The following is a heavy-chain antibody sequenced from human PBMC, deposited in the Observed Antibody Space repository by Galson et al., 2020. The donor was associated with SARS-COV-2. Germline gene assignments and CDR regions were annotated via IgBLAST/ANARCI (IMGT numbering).Heavy chain of an antibody. CDR1: GFTFTNYA. CDR2: ISHDGRIE. Sequence: GGSLRLSCEASGFTFTNYAIHWVRQAPGKGLEWVAVISHDGRIEVYADSVKGRFTISRDNSENMLFLQMDSLRADDTAVYYCARDVSGGASDIWGQGTMVTVSS. D-gene: IGHD1-26*01. CDR3: ARDVSGGASDI. V-gene: IGHV3-30*04. J-gene: IGHJ3*02.